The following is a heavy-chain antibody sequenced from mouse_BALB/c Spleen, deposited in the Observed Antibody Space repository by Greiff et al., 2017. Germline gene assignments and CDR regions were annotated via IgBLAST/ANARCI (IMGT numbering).Heavy chain of an antibody. Sequence: EVKLVESGGGLVQPGGSPKLSCAASGFTFSSYGMSWVRQTPDKRLELVATINSNGGSTYYPDSVKGRFTISRDNAKNTLYLQMSSLKSEDTAMYYCAREGPFAYWGQGTLVTVSA. J-gene: IGHJ3*01. V-gene: IGHV5-6-3*01. CDR2: INSNGGST. CDR3: AREGPFAY. CDR1: GFTFSSYG.